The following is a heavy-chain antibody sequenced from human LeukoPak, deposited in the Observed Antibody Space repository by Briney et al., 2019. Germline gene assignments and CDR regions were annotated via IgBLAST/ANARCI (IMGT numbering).Heavy chain of an antibody. D-gene: IGHD3-3*01. Sequence: ASVKVSCKASGYTFTSYDINWVRQATGQGLEWMGWMNPNSGNTGYAQKFQGRVTMTRNTSISTAYMELSSLRSEDTAVYYCARVGTIFGVAKGNGYWGQGTLVTVSS. CDR1: GYTFTSYD. J-gene: IGHJ4*02. V-gene: IGHV1-8*01. CDR3: ARVGTIFGVAKGNGY. CDR2: MNPNSGNT.